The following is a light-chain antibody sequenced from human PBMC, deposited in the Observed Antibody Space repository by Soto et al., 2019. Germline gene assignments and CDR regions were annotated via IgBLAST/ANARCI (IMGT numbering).Light chain of an antibody. J-gene: IGLJ2*01. Sequence: QSVLTQPPSASATPGQRVTISCSGSDSNIGSKYVYWYQQLPGTAPKLLMYRNNQRPSGVPDRFSGSKSGTSASLAINGLRSEDEADYYFAAWDSSLGGPAFGVGIQLTVL. V-gene: IGLV1-47*01. CDR1: DSNIGSKY. CDR2: RNN. CDR3: AAWDSSLGGPA.